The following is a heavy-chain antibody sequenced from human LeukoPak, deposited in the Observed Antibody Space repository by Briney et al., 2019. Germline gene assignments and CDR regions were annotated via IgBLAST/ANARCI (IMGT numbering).Heavy chain of an antibody. V-gene: IGHV3-7*01. Sequence: GGTLRLSCAASGFTFSNYAMNWVRQAPGKGLEWVANIKEDGSEKYYVDSVKGRFTISRNNAKNSLYLQMNSLRAEDTAVYYCARRRWLDLQRAFDIWGQGTVVTVSS. CDR3: ARRRWLDLQRAFDI. CDR1: GFTFSNYA. CDR2: IKEDGSEK. J-gene: IGHJ3*02. D-gene: IGHD3-22*01.